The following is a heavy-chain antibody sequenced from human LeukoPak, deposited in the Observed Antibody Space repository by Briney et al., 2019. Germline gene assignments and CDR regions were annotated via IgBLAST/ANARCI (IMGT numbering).Heavy chain of an antibody. V-gene: IGHV3-21*01. CDR3: ARAGGDNYFDN. D-gene: IGHD2-21*02. Sequence: AGGSLRLSCAASGFTFSSYSMNWVRQAPGKGLEWVSFISSSITYKKYADSVKGRFTISRDNAKDALYLQMNSLRVEDTAVYYCARAGGDNYFDNWGQGTLVTVSS. J-gene: IGHJ4*02. CDR1: GFTFSSYS. CDR2: ISSSITYK.